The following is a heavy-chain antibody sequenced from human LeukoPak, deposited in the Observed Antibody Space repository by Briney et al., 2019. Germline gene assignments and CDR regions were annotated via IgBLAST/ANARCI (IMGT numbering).Heavy chain of an antibody. CDR2: MYYTGST. CDR1: GGSISSYY. D-gene: IGHD6-19*01. Sequence: PETLSLTCTVSGGSISSYYWSWIRQPPGKGLEWIGYMYYTGSTNYNPSLKSRLTISVDTSKNQFSLKLSSVTAADTAVYYCARGSGWYYYWGQGTLVTVSS. V-gene: IGHV4-59*01. CDR3: ARGSGWYYY. J-gene: IGHJ4*02.